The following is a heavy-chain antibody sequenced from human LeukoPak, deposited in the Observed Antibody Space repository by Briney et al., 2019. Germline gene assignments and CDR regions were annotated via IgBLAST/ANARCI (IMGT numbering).Heavy chain of an antibody. Sequence: GGSLRLSCAASGFTFSSYWMHWVRQAPGKGLVWVSRINSDGSSTSYADSVEGRFTISRDNAKNTLYLQLNSLRAEDTAVYYCARVSGSGSYFKDYWGQGTLVTVPS. V-gene: IGHV3-74*01. CDR1: GFTFSSYW. CDR2: INSDGSST. J-gene: IGHJ4*02. CDR3: ARVSGSGSYFKDY. D-gene: IGHD3-10*01.